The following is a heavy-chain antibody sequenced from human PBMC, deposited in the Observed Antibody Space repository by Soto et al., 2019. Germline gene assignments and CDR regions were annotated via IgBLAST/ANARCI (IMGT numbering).Heavy chain of an antibody. V-gene: IGHV3-15*07. D-gene: IGHD5-18*01. Sequence: GGSLRLSCAASGFTFSNAWMNWVRQAPGKGLEWVGRIKSKTDGGTTDYAAPVKGRFTISRDDSKNTLYLQMNSLKTEDTAVYYCTTDSPVTHWVPQDVDTAMVYYFDYWGQGTLVTVSS. CDR2: IKSKTDGGTT. J-gene: IGHJ4*02. CDR3: TTDSPVTHWVPQDVDTAMVYYFDY. CDR1: GFTFSNAW.